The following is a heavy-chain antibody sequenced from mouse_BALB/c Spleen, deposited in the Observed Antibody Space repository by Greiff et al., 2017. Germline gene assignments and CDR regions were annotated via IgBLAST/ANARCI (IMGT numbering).Heavy chain of an antibody. CDR3: TREDYYDRYFDV. CDR1: GFTFSSYA. Sequence: EVKLMESGGGLVKPGGSLKLSCAASGFTFSSYAMSWVRQTPEKRLEWVASISSGGSTYYPDSVKGRFTISRDNARNILYLQMSSLRSEDTAMYCCTREDYYDRYFDVWGAGTTVTVSS. J-gene: IGHJ1*01. D-gene: IGHD2-4*01. V-gene: IGHV5-6-5*01. CDR2: ISSGGST.